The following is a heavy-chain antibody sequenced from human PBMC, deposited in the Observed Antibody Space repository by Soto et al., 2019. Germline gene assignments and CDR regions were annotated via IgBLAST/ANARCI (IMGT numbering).Heavy chain of an antibody. Sequence: DVQLLESGGGLVQPGGSLRLSCAASGFTFSSYAMTWVRQAPGKGLEWVSASSGSGTSTYYADSVRGRFTISRDNSQNTLYLQMNSLRAEDTAVYDCAKESITMVRGLTNGFDPWCQGTLVTVSS. CDR2: SSGSGTST. CDR3: AKESITMVRGLTNGFDP. CDR1: GFTFSSYA. J-gene: IGHJ5*02. D-gene: IGHD3-10*01. V-gene: IGHV3-23*01.